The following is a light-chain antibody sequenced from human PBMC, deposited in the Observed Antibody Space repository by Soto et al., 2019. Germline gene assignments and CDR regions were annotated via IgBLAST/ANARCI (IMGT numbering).Light chain of an antibody. J-gene: IGKJ3*01. V-gene: IGKV3-20*01. Sequence: EIVLTQSPGTLSFSPGERASLSCRASQSVSSSYLAWYQQKPGQAPRVLIYGTSIRASGVPERFSGGGSGTDFTLTITRLEPEDFAVYYCQQYGSSLFTFGPGTKVDIK. CDR3: QQYGSSLFT. CDR1: QSVSSSY. CDR2: GTS.